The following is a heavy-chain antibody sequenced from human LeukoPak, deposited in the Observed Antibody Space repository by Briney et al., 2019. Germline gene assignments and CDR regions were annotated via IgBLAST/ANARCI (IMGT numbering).Heavy chain of an antibody. J-gene: IGHJ4*02. V-gene: IGHV6-1*01. CDR1: GDSVSSNSAA. Sequence: SQTLSLTCAISGDSVSSNSAAWSWIRQSPSRGLEWLGRTYHRSKWYDDYAVSVKSRITINPDTSKNQFSLQLNSVTPEGTAVYYCARSSGWDFDYWGQGTLVTVSS. D-gene: IGHD6-19*01. CDR3: ARSSGWDFDY. CDR2: TYHRSKWYD.